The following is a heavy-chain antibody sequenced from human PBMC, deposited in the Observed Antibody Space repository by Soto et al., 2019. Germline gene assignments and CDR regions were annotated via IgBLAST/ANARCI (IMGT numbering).Heavy chain of an antibody. CDR1: GRSISESNSY. J-gene: IGHJ5*02. D-gene: IGHD5-12*01. V-gene: IGHV4-39*01. CDR3: ARPEGGYGSGYSWFDP. CDR2: IHHTGST. Sequence: QLQLQESGPGLVKPSETLSLTCSVAGRSISESNSYWGWIRQPPGEGLEWIGTIHHTGSTYYNPSLKSRVIISLDTSKNQFSLKLSSVTAADTALYYCARPEGGYGSGYSWFDPWGQGTRVTVSS.